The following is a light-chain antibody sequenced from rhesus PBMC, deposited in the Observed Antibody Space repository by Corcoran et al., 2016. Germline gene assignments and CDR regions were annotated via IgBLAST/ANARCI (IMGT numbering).Light chain of an antibody. CDR3: QQYNSAPLT. J-gene: IGKJ4*01. Sequence: DIQMTQSPSSLSASVGDTVTIPCRASQGIRSYVAWYQQKPGKAPKPLIHYATILQSGGPSRCSGSGAGTELTLPISGLQPEDFATYSCQQYNSAPLTFGGGTKVEIK. CDR2: YAT. V-gene: IGKV1-37*01. CDR1: QGIRSY.